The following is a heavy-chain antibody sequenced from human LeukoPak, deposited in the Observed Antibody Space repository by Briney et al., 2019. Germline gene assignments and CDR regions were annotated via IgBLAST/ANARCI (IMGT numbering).Heavy chain of an antibody. D-gene: IGHD3-10*01. CDR2: ISGSGSST. CDR1: GSTFSSYA. Sequence: GGSLRLSCAASGSTFSSYAMSWVRQAPGKGLEWVSAISGSGSSTYYADSVKGRFTISRDNSKNTLYLQMNSLRAEDTAVYYCARDGPTWYTGEKWYGMDVWGQGTTVTVSS. CDR3: ARDGPTWYTGEKWYGMDV. V-gene: IGHV3-23*01. J-gene: IGHJ6*02.